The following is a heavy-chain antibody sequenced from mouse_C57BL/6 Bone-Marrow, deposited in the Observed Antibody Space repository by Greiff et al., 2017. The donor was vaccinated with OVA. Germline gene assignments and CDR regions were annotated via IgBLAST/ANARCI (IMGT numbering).Heavy chain of an antibody. D-gene: IGHD1-1*01. V-gene: IGHV1-18*01. CDR2: INPNNGGT. J-gene: IGHJ1*03. CDR3: ARERGPYYYGSSYGYFDG. Sequence: VQLQQSGPELVKPGASVKIPCKASGYTFTDYNMDWVKQSHGKSLEWIGDINPNNGGTIYNQKFKGKATLTVDKSSRTAYMELRSLTSEDTAVEYGARERGPYYYGSSYGYFDGWGTGTTVTVSS. CDR1: GYTFTDYN.